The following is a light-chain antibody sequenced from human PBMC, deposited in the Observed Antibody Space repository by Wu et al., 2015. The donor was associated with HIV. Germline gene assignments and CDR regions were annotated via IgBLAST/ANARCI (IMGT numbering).Light chain of an antibody. V-gene: IGKV1-NL1*01. CDR3: QQHYSIPYS. J-gene: IGKJ2*03. CDR1: QDIRNS. CDR2: AAS. Sequence: DIQMTQSPSSLSASVGDKVTITCRASQDIRNSLAWLQQRPGQAPKLLLYAASTLESGVPSRFSGTGYGTDFTLTISGLQPEDFATYYCQQHYSIPYSFGQGTRLDIK.